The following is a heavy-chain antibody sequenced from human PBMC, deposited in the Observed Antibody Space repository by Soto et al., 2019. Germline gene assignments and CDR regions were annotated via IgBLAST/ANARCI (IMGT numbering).Heavy chain of an antibody. CDR2: IYWHDDK. Sequence: SGPTLVNPTQTLTLTCTFSGFSLSTTGVGVSWIRQSPGKALEWLALIYWHDDKRYSPSLSSRLSITKDTSKNQVVLTMTDMDPVDTATYYCAHRGGATVGLYYFDYWGQGALVAVSS. CDR3: AHRGGATVGLYYFDY. CDR1: GFSLSTTGVG. V-gene: IGHV2-5*01. J-gene: IGHJ4*02. D-gene: IGHD3-10*01.